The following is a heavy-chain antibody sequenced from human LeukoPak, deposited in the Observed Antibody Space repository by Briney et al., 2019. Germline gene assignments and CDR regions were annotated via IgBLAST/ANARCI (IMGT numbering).Heavy chain of an antibody. J-gene: IGHJ4*02. D-gene: IGHD5/OR15-5a*01. CDR3: ARSAGRLSPIDD. Sequence: GGSLRLSCAASGFTFSNYWMSWVRQAPGKGLEWVANIKQDGSEKYYVDAVKGRFTISRDNAKNSLSLQMSSLRAEDTALYFCARSAGRLSPIDDWGQGTLVTVSS. CDR2: IKQDGSEK. CDR1: GFTFSNYW. V-gene: IGHV3-7*04.